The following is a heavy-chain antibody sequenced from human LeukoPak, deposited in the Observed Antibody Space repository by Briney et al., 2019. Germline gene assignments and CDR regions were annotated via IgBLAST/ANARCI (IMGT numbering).Heavy chain of an antibody. V-gene: IGHV3-21*01. CDR3: ASGARPYSSGWYGDYYYYMDV. Sequence: PGGSLRLSCAASGFTFSSYSMNWVRQAPGKGLEWVSSISSSSSYIYYADSVKGRFTISRDNAKNSLYLQMNSLRAEDTAVYYCASGARPYSSGWYGDYYYYMDVWGKGTTVTVSS. J-gene: IGHJ6*03. CDR1: GFTFSSYS. D-gene: IGHD6-19*01. CDR2: ISSSSSYI.